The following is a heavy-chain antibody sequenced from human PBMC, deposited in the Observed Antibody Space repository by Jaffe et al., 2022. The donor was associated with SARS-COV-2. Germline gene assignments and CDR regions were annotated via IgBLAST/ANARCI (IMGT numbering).Heavy chain of an antibody. CDR1: GFTFSSYP. CDR3: ARRLPYYFES. J-gene: IGHJ4*02. Sequence: EAQLVESGGGLVQPGGSLRLSCEASGFTFSSYPMSWVRQAPGKGLAFVSSITSSGADTYYADSVKGRFTISRDNSKNTLYLQINSLRVGDTAVYYCARRLPYYFESWGQGTLVTVSS. V-gene: IGHV3-23*04. CDR2: ITSSGADT.